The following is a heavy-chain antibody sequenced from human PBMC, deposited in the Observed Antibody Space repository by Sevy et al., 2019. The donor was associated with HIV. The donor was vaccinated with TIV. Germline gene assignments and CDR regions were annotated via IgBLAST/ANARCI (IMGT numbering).Heavy chain of an antibody. CDR1: GGSMRYFY. V-gene: IGHV4-59*13. J-gene: IGHJ5*02. CDR2: IYYSGST. Sequence: SETLSLTCSVSGGSMRYFYWSWIRQPPGKGLEWIGNIYYSGSTNYNPSLKSRVTMSVDTSKNQFSLKRSSVTAADTAVYYCAGSGFLEWAGSTRGPRNWFDPWGQGTLVTVSS. D-gene: IGHD3-3*01. CDR3: AGSGFLEWAGSTRGPRNWFDP.